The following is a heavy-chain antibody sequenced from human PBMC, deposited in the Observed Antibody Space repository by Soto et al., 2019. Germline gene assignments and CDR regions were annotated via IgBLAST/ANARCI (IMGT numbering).Heavy chain of an antibody. D-gene: IGHD2-15*01. CDR1: GASISSYY. CDR3: ARQMFIGGMDV. J-gene: IGHJ6*01. CDR2: IYYSGST. V-gene: IGHV4-59*08. Sequence: QVQLQESGPGLVKPSETLSLTCTVSGASISSYYWSWIRQPPGKGLEWIGYIYYSGSTNYNPSLKIRVTISVDTSKNQFSLRLSSVTAADTAVYHCARQMFIGGMDVW.